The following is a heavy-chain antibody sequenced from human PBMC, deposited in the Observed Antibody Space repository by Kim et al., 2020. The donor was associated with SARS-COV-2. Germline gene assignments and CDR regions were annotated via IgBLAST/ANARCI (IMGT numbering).Heavy chain of an antibody. D-gene: IGHD6-13*01. J-gene: IGHJ4*02. Sequence: SETLSLTCAVSGGSISSSNWWSWVRQPPGKGLEWIGEIYHSGSTNYNPSLKSRVTISVDKSKNQFSLKLSSVTAADTAVYYCAREMVAAAGHVFDYWGQGTLVTVSS. CDR3: AREMVAAAGHVFDY. CDR1: GGSISSSNW. CDR2: IYHSGST. V-gene: IGHV4-4*02.